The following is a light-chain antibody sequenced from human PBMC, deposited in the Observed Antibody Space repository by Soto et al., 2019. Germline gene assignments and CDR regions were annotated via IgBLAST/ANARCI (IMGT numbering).Light chain of an antibody. J-gene: IGKJ3*01. V-gene: IGKV3-20*01. CDR3: QQYGSSPFT. CDR2: GAS. Sequence: DIVLTQSPGTLSLSPGERATLSCRASQSVSSNYLAWYQQKPGQAPRLLIYGASSRATGITDRFSGSGSGTDFAHTISRLEPEDVAVYYCQQYGSSPFTFGPGTKVDIK. CDR1: QSVSSNY.